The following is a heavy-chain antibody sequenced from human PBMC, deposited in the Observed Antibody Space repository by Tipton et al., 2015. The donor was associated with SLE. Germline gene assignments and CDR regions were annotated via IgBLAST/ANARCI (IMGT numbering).Heavy chain of an antibody. CDR3: ARTGYYDSSGYYYALGLDY. J-gene: IGHJ4*02. Sequence: TLSLTCAVYGGSFSGYYWSWIRQSPGKGLEWIGEINHSGSTNYNPSLKSRVTISVDTSKNQFSLRLSSVTAADTAVYYCARTGYYDSSGYYYALGLDYWGQGTLVTVSS. CDR1: GGSFSGYY. V-gene: IGHV4-34*01. CDR2: INHSGST. D-gene: IGHD3-22*01.